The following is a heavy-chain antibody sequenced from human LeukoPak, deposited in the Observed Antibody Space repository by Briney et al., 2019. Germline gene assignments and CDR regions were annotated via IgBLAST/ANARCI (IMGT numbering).Heavy chain of an antibody. CDR3: ARGCRYCSGGSQDS. V-gene: IGHV3-30*04. D-gene: IGHD2-15*01. Sequence: PGGSLRLSCAASGFTFSSYAMHWVRQAPGKRLECMAIISYDGSNKYYADSVKGRFTISRDNSKNTLYLQMNSLRAEDTAVYYCARGCRYCSGGSQDSWGQGTLVTVSS. CDR1: GFTFSSYA. J-gene: IGHJ4*02. CDR2: ISYDGSNK.